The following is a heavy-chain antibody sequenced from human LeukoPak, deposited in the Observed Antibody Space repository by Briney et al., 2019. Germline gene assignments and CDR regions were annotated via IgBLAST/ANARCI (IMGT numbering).Heavy chain of an antibody. CDR1: GFNYNTYW. V-gene: IGHV3-7*03. D-gene: IGHD1-26*01. J-gene: IGHJ4*02. CDR3: TRDYRGTFDY. Sequence: GGSLRLSCVASGFNYNTYWMSWVRQAPGKGLEWVANIKQDGSEKNYVDSVKGRFTISRDNAKNSLYLQMNSLRAEDTAIYYCTRDYRGTFDYWGQGTLVTVSS. CDR2: IKQDGSEK.